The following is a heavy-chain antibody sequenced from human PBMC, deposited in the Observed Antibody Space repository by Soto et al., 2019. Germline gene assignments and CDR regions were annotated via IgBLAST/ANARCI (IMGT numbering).Heavy chain of an antibody. CDR3: ARDRSRQQLVRHNWFDP. J-gene: IGHJ5*02. Sequence: ASVKVSCKASGYTFTGYDMHWVRQAPGEGLEWMGWINPNSGGTNYAQKFQGRVTMTRDTSISTAYMELSRLRSDDTAVYYCARDRSRQQLVRHNWFDPWGQGTLVTVYS. V-gene: IGHV1-2*02. CDR1: GYTFTGYD. CDR2: INPNSGGT. D-gene: IGHD6-13*01.